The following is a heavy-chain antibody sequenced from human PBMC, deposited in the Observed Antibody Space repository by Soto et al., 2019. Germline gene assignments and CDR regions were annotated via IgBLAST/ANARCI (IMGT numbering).Heavy chain of an antibody. J-gene: IGHJ5*02. V-gene: IGHV4-30-4*01. D-gene: IGHD6-6*01. Sequence: QVQLQESGPGLVKPSQTLSLTCTVSGGSISSGDYYWSWIRQPPGKGLEWIGYIYYSGSTYYNPSIKSRVAISVDTSKNQFSLKLSSVTAADTAVYYCARERPDGARLDPWGQGTLVTVSS. CDR1: GGSISSGDYY. CDR3: ARERPDGARLDP. CDR2: IYYSGST.